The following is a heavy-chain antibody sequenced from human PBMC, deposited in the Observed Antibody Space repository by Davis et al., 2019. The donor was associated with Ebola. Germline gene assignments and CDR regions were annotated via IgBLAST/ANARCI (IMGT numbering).Heavy chain of an antibody. CDR1: GFTFSASS. CDR3: TSNSGSYLHDY. D-gene: IGHD1-26*01. V-gene: IGHV3-73*01. Sequence: ESLKISCAASGFTFSASSMYWVRQTSAKGLEWLGRIRSRADSYATAYAVSVKGRFTISRDDSKNTAYLQMNSLKTEDTAVYYCTSNSGSYLHDYWGQGTLVTVSS. J-gene: IGHJ4*02. CDR2: IRSRADSYAT.